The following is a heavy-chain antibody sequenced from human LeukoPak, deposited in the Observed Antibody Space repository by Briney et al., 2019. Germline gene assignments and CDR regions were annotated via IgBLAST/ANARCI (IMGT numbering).Heavy chain of an antibody. Sequence: GSSVNVSCKASGGTFISYTIIWVRQAPGQGLEWMGGIIPLFGTPDYPQKFQDRLTITADKSTSTAYMELSSLRSEDTAVYYCASATLQCSGGSCYEMDVWGKGTTVTVSS. V-gene: IGHV1-69*06. CDR1: GGTFISYT. J-gene: IGHJ6*04. CDR2: IIPLFGTP. D-gene: IGHD2-15*01. CDR3: ASATLQCSGGSCYEMDV.